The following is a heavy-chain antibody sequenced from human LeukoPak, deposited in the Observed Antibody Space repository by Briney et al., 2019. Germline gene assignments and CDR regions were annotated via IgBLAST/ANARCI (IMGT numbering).Heavy chain of an antibody. CDR1: GVSISSGGYF. V-gene: IGHV4-61*02. J-gene: IGHJ3*02. CDR2: FYVSGST. D-gene: IGHD2-2*01. CDR3: AVGNCPTTSCYPGVAFDI. Sequence: SETLSLTCTVSGVSISSGGYFWSWIRQPAGKGLEWIGRFYVSGSTNYNPSLQSRVTISVDTSKNQFSPKLTSVTAADTAVYYCAVGNCPTTSCYPGVAFDIWGQGTMVTVSS.